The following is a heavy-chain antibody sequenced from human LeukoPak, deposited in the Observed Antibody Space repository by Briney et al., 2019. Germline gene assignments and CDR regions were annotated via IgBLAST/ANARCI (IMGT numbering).Heavy chain of an antibody. CDR3: TRDADGDYEVVDY. J-gene: IGHJ4*02. Sequence: PGGSLRPSCTASGFTFGDYGMSWFRQAPGKGLEWVGFIRSKAYGGTTEYAASVKGRFAISRDDSKSIAYLQMNSLKTEDTAVYYCTRDADGDYEVVDYWGQGTLVTVSS. CDR2: IRSKAYGGTT. CDR1: GFTFGDYG. V-gene: IGHV3-49*03. D-gene: IGHD4-17*01.